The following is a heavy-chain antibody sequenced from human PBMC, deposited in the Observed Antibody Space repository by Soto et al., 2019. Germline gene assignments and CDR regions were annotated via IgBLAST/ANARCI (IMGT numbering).Heavy chain of an antibody. Sequence: SETLSLTCTVSGGPISNSRYYWGWIRQPPGKGLEWIGSIYYSGTTYYNPSLKSRVTMSVDTSKNQFSLKLSSVTAADTAVYYCARSAETMIRGVTHMDYWGQGTLVT. CDR3: ARSAETMIRGVTHMDY. D-gene: IGHD3-10*01. CDR2: IYYSGTT. CDR1: GGPISNSRYY. J-gene: IGHJ4*02. V-gene: IGHV4-39*01.